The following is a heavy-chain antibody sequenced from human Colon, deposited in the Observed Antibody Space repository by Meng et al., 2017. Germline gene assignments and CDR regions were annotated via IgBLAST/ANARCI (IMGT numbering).Heavy chain of an antibody. D-gene: IGHD3-22*01. J-gene: IGHJ4*02. CDR3: ARHPSGYYESTGYYPYYFDY. CDR2: IFYSGST. V-gene: IGHV4-39*01. CDR1: GYSISNVGHY. Sequence: HLQESGPGLVKPTQTLSPTCILSGYSISNVGHYWTWFPQSPREGLEWIGSIFYSGSTHYNPSLKSRVTISVDTSKSQFSLKLSSVTAADTAVYYCARHPSGYYESTGYYPYYFDYWGQGTLVTVSS.